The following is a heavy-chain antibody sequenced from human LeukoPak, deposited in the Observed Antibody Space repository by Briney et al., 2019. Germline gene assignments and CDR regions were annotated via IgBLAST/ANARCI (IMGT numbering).Heavy chain of an antibody. CDR1: GFTFSSYA. D-gene: IGHD2-2*01. J-gene: IGHJ4*02. Sequence: QTGGSLRLSCAASGFTFSSYAMSWVRQAPGEGLVWVSTISGSSGSTYYADSVKGRFTISRDNSKNTLYLQMNSLRAEDTAVYYCVKHSAPVLAAARFDYWGQGNLVTVSS. V-gene: IGHV3-23*01. CDR2: ISGSSGST. CDR3: VKHSAPVLAAARFDY.